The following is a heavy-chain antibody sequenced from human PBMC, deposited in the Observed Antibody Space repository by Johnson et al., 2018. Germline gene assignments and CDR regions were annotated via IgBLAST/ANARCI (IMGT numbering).Heavy chain of an antibody. D-gene: IGHD5-18*01. J-gene: IGHJ3*02. V-gene: IGHV3-30*03. Sequence: VQLLESGGGVVQPGRSLRLSCAASGFTFSSYGMHWVRQAPGKGLEWVAVISYDGSNKYYADSVKGRFLISRDNAKKSLYLQMNSLRAEDTAVYWCARYHGTQLWAAAFDIWGQGTMVTVSS. CDR1: GFTFSSYG. CDR3: ARYHGTQLWAAAFDI. CDR2: ISYDGSNK.